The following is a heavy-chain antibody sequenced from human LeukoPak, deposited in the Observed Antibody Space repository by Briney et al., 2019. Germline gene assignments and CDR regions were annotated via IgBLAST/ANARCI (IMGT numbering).Heavy chain of an antibody. CDR3: ARDLDQYSGRFGGFGHDF. V-gene: IGHV1-18*01. J-gene: IGHJ4*02. CDR1: GYTFTSHD. D-gene: IGHD1-26*01. CDR2: ISAYNGNT. Sequence: ASVKVSCKASGYTFTSHDINWVRQAPGQGLEWMGWISAYNGNTNYAQKLQGRVTMTTDTSTSTAYMELRSLRSDDTAVYYCARDLDQYSGRFGGFGHDFWGQGTLVTVSS.